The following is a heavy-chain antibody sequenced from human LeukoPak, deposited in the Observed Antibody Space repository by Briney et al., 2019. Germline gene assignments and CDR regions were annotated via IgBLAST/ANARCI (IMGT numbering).Heavy chain of an antibody. V-gene: IGHV1-69*05. Sequence: SVKVPCKASGGTFSRYAISWVRQAPGQGLEWKGGIIPIFGTANYAQKFQGRVTITTDESTSTAYMELSSLRSEDTAVYYCARDGYSSGWGGWFDPWGQGTLVTVSS. CDR1: GGTFSRYA. J-gene: IGHJ5*02. CDR3: ARDGYSSGWGGWFDP. D-gene: IGHD6-19*01. CDR2: IIPIFGTA.